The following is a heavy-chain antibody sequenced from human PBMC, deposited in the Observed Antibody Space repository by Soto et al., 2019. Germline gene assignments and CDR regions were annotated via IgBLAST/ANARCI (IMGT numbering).Heavy chain of an antibody. CDR1: GFSLSTNGVG. D-gene: IGHD3-10*01. Sequence: QITLKESGPTLVRSTQTLTLTCTFSGFSLSTNGVGVGWIRQPPGKALEWLAIIYWDDDHRYSPSLKTRLTITKDTAENQVFLTMTKFDPADTATYYCAREMYYSTYFDSWGQGTLVTVSS. J-gene: IGHJ4*02. CDR2: IYWDDDH. V-gene: IGHV2-5*02. CDR3: AREMYYSTYFDS.